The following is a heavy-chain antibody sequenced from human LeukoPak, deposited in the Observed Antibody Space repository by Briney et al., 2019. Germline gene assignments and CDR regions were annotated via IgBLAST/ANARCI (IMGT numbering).Heavy chain of an antibody. Sequence: GGSLRLSCAASGFTVSIHDMSWVRQAPGKGLEWVSVIYSGGSTYYADSVKGRFTISRDNSKNTLYLQMNSLRAEDTAVYYCARETVVAAKEDYYMDVWGKGTTVTVSS. CDR3: ARETVVAAKEDYYMDV. J-gene: IGHJ6*03. V-gene: IGHV3-53*01. CDR2: IYSGGST. D-gene: IGHD2-15*01. CDR1: GFTVSIHD.